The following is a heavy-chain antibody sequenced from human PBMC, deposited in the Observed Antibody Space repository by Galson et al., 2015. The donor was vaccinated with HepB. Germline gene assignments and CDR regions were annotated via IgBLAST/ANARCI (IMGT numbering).Heavy chain of an antibody. Sequence: SLRLSCAASGFTFSSYSMNWVRQAPGKGLEWVSSISTSSSYIYYADSVKGRFTITRDNAKNSLYLQMSSLKAEDTAVYYCATVGGMTAVTTFAFNIWGQGTMVTVSS. D-gene: IGHD4-17*01. CDR2: ISTSSSYI. CDR3: ATVGGMTAVTTFAFNI. V-gene: IGHV3-21*06. J-gene: IGHJ3*02. CDR1: GFTFSSYS.